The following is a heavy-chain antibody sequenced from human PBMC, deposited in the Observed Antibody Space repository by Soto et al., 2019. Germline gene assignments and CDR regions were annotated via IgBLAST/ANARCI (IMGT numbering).Heavy chain of an antibody. CDR3: VRGCGSGAHLSCLDL. V-gene: IGHV3-33*01. J-gene: IGHJ3*01. D-gene: IGHD5-12*01. Sequence: QVQLVESGGGVVQPGTSLRLSCAASGFTFRQYGMHWVRQAPGKGLEWVAVIFYDGFNEYYADSVRGRFTVSRDNSGNRVYLQITSLRVEDTAVDYCVRGCGSGAHLSCLDLWGQGTAVVVSS. CDR1: GFTFRQYG. CDR2: IFYDGFNE.